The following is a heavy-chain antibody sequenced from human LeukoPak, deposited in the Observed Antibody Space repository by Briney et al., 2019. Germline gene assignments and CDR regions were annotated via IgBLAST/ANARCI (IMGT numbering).Heavy chain of an antibody. CDR3: ARQPEGGSYIGAFDI. CDR2: IYSSGNP. D-gene: IGHD1-26*01. CDR1: GGSISSSGYY. Sequence: SETVSLTCTVFGGSISSSGYYWGWTRQPPGKGLEWIGSIYSSGNPYYNPSLKSRVTISVDTSKNQFSLRLSSVTAADTAVYYCARQPEGGSYIGAFDIWGQGTMVTVSS. J-gene: IGHJ3*02. V-gene: IGHV4-39*01.